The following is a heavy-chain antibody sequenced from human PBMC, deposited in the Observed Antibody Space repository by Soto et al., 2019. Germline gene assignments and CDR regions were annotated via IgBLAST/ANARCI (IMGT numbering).Heavy chain of an antibody. J-gene: IGHJ3*02. V-gene: IGHV1-24*01. D-gene: IGHD4-4*01. CDR1: GYTLTELS. CDR2: FDPEDGET. Sequence: VKVSCKVSGYTLTELSMHWVRQAPGKGLEWMGGFDPEDGETIYAQKFQGRVTMTEDTSTDTAYMELSSLRSEDTAAYYCATPADNYRSPFDIWGQGTMVTVSS. CDR3: ATPADNYRSPFDI.